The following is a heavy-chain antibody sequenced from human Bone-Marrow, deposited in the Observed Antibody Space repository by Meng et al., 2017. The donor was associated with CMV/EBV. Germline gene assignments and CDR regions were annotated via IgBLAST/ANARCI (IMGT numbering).Heavy chain of an antibody. V-gene: IGHV3-48*03. D-gene: IGHD3-3*01. CDR2: ISFSGETI. J-gene: IGHJ6*02. Sequence: GESLKISCAASGFTFSSYEMNWVRQAPGKGLEWVSYISFSGETIYYADSVKGRFTISRDNAKKSLYLQMNSLRAEDSAIYYCARTNRATFGVVIGPLDVWGQGTTVTVSS. CDR3: ARTNRATFGVVIGPLDV. CDR1: GFTFSSYE.